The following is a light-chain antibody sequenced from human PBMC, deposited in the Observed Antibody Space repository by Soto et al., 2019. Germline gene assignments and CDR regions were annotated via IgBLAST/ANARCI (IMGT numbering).Light chain of an antibody. J-gene: IGKJ5*01. V-gene: IGKV1-39*02. Sequence: QVTQSPDSVSSFKGDRATITCRASQSIASYLNWYQQKPGKAPKFLIYAASTLQSGVPSRFSGSGSGTDFTLTISCLQAEDVATDCCPVWSCPPISFGQVTRLE. CDR3: PVWSCPPIS. CDR1: QSIASY. CDR2: AAS.